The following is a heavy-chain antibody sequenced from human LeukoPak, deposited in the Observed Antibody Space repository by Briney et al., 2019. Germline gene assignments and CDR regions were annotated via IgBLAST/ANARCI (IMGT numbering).Heavy chain of an antibody. CDR1: GYTFTIYG. J-gene: IGHJ5*02. V-gene: IGHV1-18*01. CDR3: ARDHPYYDFWSGYYKGEGFDP. D-gene: IGHD3-3*01. CDR2: ISAYNGNT. Sequence: ASVTVSFTASGYTFTIYGISWVRQAPGQGLEWMGWISAYNGNTNYAQKLQGRVTMTTDTSTSTAYMELRSLRSDDTAVYYCARDHPYYDFWSGYYKGEGFDPWGQGTLVTVSS.